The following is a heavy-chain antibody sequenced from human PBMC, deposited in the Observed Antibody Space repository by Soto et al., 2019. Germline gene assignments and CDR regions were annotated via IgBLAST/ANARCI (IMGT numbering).Heavy chain of an antibody. V-gene: IGHV1-3*01. CDR2: INAGNGNT. Sequence: ASVQVSCKASGYTFTSYAMHWVRQAPGQRLEWMGWINAGNGNTKYSQKFQGRVTITRDTSASTAYMELSSLSSEDTAVYYCARSIVVVTALDYWGQGTLVTSPQ. D-gene: IGHD2-21*02. J-gene: IGHJ4*02. CDR1: GYTFTSYA. CDR3: ARSIVVVTALDY.